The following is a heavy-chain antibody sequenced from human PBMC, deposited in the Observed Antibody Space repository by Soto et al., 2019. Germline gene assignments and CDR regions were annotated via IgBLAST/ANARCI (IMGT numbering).Heavy chain of an antibody. CDR1: GFTFSTYW. D-gene: IGHD3-16*01. CDR2: MDQDGSET. CDR3: VCGGNFILY. J-gene: IGHJ4*02. V-gene: IGHV3-7*01. Sequence: VQLVESGGGLVQPGGSLRLSCAASGFTFSTYWMTWVRQPPGKGLEWVANMDQDGSETYYVDSVRGRFTVSRDNAKNSLYLQMNSLRVEDTAVYYCVCGGNFILYWGQGTLVTVSP.